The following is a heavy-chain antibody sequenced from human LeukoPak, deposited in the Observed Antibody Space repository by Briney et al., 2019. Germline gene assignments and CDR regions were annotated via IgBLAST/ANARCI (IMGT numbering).Heavy chain of an antibody. CDR1: GYTFTSYA. CDR3: ARGTYYYGSGSYYNRNWFDP. J-gene: IGHJ5*02. Sequence: GASVKVSCKASGYTFTSYAMHWVRQAPGQRLEWMGWINAGNGNTKYSQKFQGRVTITRDTSANTAYMELSSLRSEDTAVYYCARGTYYYGSGSYYNRNWFDPWGQGTLVTVSS. D-gene: IGHD3-10*01. V-gene: IGHV1-3*01. CDR2: INAGNGNT.